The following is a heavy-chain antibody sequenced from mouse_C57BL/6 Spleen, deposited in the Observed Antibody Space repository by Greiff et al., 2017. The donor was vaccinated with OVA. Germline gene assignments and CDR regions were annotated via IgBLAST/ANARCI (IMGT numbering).Heavy chain of an antibody. CDR2: INYDGSST. V-gene: IGHV5-16*01. CDR1: GFTFSDYY. Sequence: EVMLVESEGGLVQPGSSMKLSCTASGFTFSDYYMAWVRQVPEKGLEWVANINYDGSSTYYLDSLKSRFIISRDNAKNILYLQMSSLKSEDTATYYCARADYYGTGYFDVWGTGTTVTVSS. CDR3: ARADYYGTGYFDV. J-gene: IGHJ1*03. D-gene: IGHD1-1*01.